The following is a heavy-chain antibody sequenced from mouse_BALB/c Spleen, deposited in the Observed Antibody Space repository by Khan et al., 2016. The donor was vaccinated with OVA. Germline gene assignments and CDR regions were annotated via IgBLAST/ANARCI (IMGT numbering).Heavy chain of an antibody. CDR3: ARVYGGNFDE. Sequence: VQLKESGPGLVKPSPSLTFTCTVTGYSITTDYAWNWIRQFPGNKLERMGYITYSGNTKYNPSFKSRFSITRDTSKNQSYLQLKTVTTEDTARDYRARVYGGNFDEWGQGTTLTVSS. CDR1: GYSITTDYA. V-gene: IGHV3-2*02. J-gene: IGHJ2*01. D-gene: IGHD1-1*02. CDR2: ITYSGNT.